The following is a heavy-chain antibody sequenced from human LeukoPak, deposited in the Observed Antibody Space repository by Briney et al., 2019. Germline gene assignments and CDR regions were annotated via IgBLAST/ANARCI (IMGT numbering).Heavy chain of an antibody. Sequence: PGGSLRLSCAASGFTFSDYYMSWIRQAPGKGLEWVSYISSSGSTIYYADSVKGRFTISRDNAKNSLYLQMNSLRAADTAVYYCARGRRQWLLNNWFDPWGQGTLVTVSS. J-gene: IGHJ5*02. D-gene: IGHD6-19*01. CDR2: ISSSGSTI. CDR3: ARGRRQWLLNNWFDP. CDR1: GFTFSDYY. V-gene: IGHV3-11*04.